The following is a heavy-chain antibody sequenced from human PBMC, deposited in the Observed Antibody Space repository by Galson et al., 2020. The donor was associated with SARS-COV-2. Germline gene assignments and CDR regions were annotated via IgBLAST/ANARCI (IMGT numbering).Heavy chain of an antibody. D-gene: IGHD6-19*01. Sequence: GGSLRLSCAASGFSVSNNYMSWVRQAPGKGLEWVSIINTAGSTYYADSVKGRFTISRDASRNTLSLQMNYLRVDDTAVYFCVMTGWYINTDFWGQGALVTVSS. CDR2: INTAGST. CDR1: GFSVSNNY. J-gene: IGHJ4*02. CDR3: VMTGWYINTDF. V-gene: IGHV3-66*01.